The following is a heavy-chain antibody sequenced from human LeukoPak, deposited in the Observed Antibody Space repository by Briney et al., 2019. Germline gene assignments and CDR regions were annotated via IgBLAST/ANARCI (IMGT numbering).Heavy chain of an antibody. V-gene: IGHV3-7*01. CDR3: SRDKSRYSSSWFLDY. CDR1: GFTFSSYW. J-gene: IGHJ4*02. D-gene: IGHD6-13*01. CDR2: IKQDGSEK. Sequence: GGSLRLSCAASGFTFSSYWMSWVRQAPGKGLEWVASIKQDGSEKYYVDSVKGRFTISRDNAKNSLYLQMNSLRAEHTAVYYCSRDKSRYSSSWFLDYWGQGTLVTVSS.